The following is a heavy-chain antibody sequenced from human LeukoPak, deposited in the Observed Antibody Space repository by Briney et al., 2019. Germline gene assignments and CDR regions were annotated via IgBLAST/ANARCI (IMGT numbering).Heavy chain of an antibody. V-gene: IGHV4-59*08. CDR1: GGSISSYY. CDR3: TGGFRRNWFDP. D-gene: IGHD2-15*01. Sequence: SETLSLTCTVSGGSISSYYWSWIRQPPGKGLEWIGYIYCSGSTNYNPSLKSRVTISVDTSKNQFSLKLSSVTAADTAVYYCTGGFRRNWFDPWGQGTLVTVSS. CDR2: IYCSGST. J-gene: IGHJ5*02.